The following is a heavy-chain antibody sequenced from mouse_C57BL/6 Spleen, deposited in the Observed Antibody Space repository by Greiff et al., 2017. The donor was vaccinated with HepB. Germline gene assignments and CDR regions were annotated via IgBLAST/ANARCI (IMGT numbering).Heavy chain of an antibody. D-gene: IGHD2-4*01. CDR1: GFTFSDYG. CDR3: ARSFYYDYDKDAMDY. J-gene: IGHJ4*01. CDR2: ISSGSSTI. V-gene: IGHV5-17*01. Sequence: EVKLVESGGGLVKPGGSLKLSCAASGFTFSDYGMHWVRQAPEKGLEWVAYISSGSSTIYYADTVKGRFTISRDNAKNTLFLQMTSLRSEDTAMYYCARSFYYDYDKDAMDYWGQGTSVTVSS.